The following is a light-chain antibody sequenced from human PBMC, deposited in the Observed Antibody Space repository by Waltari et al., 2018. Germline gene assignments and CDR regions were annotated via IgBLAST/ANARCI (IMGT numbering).Light chain of an antibody. V-gene: IGLV1-47*01. J-gene: IGLJ3*02. Sequence: QSVLTQPPSASGTPGQRVTISCSGSSSNIGNNYVYWYQRLPGTAPKLLIYRNNQRPAGVPDRFSGSKSVTSASLAISGLRSEDEADYYCAAWDDSLSGRVFGGGTKLTVL. CDR3: AAWDDSLSGRV. CDR2: RNN. CDR1: SSNIGNNY.